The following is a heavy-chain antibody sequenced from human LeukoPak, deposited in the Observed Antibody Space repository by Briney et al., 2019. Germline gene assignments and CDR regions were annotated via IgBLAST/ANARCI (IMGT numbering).Heavy chain of an antibody. CDR2: IKQDGSEK. V-gene: IGHV3-7*01. CDR3: ARDKFSPRLWSGELLSPVDY. D-gene: IGHD3-10*01. CDR1: GFTFSSYW. J-gene: IGHJ4*02. Sequence: GGSLRLSCAASGFTFSSYWVSWVRLAPGKGLEWVANIKQDGSEKDYVDSVKGRFTISRDNAKNSLYLQMNSLRAEDTAVYYCARDKFSPRLWSGELLSPVDYWGQGTLVTVSS.